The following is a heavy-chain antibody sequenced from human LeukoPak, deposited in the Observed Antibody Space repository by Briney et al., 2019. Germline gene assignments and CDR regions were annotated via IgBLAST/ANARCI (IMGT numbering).Heavy chain of an antibody. CDR2: ISDNGVTT. V-gene: IGHV3-23*01. J-gene: IGHJ4*02. CDR1: TFTKAW. D-gene: IGHD3-10*01. CDR3: ATARGSTYYSDY. Sequence: AGGSLRLSCVVSTFTKAWMNWVRQAPGKGLEWVSGISDNGVTTYYADSVRGRFTISRDNSKNTLYLQMNSLRAEDTAIYYCATARGSTYYSDYWGQGTLVTVSS.